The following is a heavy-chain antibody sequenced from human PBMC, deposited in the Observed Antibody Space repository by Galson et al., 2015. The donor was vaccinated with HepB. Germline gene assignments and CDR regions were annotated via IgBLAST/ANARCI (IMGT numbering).Heavy chain of an antibody. CDR1: GYTFSSYY. Sequence: SVKVSCKASGYTFSSYYMHWVRQAPGQGLEWVGRINPDSGGTNYAQNFQGRVTMTRDTSISTAYMELSRLRSDDTAVYYCASGYYYDSSGHYPYYYYGMDVWGQGTTVTISS. CDR2: INPDSGGT. CDR3: ASGYYYDSSGHYPYYYYGMDV. D-gene: IGHD3-22*01. V-gene: IGHV1-2*06. J-gene: IGHJ6*02.